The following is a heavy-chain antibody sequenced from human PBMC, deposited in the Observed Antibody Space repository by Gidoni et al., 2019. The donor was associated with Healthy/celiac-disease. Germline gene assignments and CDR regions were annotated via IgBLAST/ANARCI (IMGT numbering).Heavy chain of an antibody. CDR3: AKDIVPGTTWVDGMDV. CDR1: GFTFDDYA. CDR2: ISWNSGSI. J-gene: IGHJ6*02. V-gene: IGHV3-9*01. Sequence: EVQLVESGGGLVQPGRSLRLSCAASGFTFDDYAMHWVRQAPGKGLEWVSGISWNSGSIGYAESVKGRFTISRDNAKNSLYLQMNSLRAEDTALYYCAKDIVPGTTWVDGMDVWGQGTTVTVSS. D-gene: IGHD1-7*01.